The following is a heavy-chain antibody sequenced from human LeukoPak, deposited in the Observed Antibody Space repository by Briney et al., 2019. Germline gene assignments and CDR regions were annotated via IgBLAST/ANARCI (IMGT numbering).Heavy chain of an antibody. CDR3: ARQCSSGWYVNWFDP. D-gene: IGHD6-19*01. J-gene: IGHJ5*02. Sequence: TSETLSLTCAVYGGSFSGYYWSWIRQPPGKGLEWIGEINHSGSTNYNPSLKSRVTISVDTSKNQFSLKLSSVTAADTAVYYCARQCSSGWYVNWFDPWGQGTLVTVSS. CDR2: INHSGST. V-gene: IGHV4-34*01. CDR1: GGSFSGYY.